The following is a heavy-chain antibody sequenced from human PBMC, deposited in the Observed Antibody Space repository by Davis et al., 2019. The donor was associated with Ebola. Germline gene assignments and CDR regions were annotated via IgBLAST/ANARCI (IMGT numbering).Heavy chain of an antibody. CDR2: INHSGST. CDR3: ARVNGGQWFDY. D-gene: IGHD6-19*01. V-gene: IGHV4-34*01. CDR1: GGSLSGYY. Sequence: PSETLSLTCAVYGGSLSGYYWSWIRQPPGKGLEWIGEINHSGSTNYNPSLKSRVTISVDTSKNQFSLELSSVTAADTAVYYCARVNGGQWFDYWGQGTLVTVSS. J-gene: IGHJ4*02.